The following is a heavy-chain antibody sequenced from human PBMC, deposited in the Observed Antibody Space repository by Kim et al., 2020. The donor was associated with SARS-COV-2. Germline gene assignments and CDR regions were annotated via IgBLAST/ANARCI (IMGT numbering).Heavy chain of an antibody. CDR2: IYYSGST. D-gene: IGHD2-2*01. J-gene: IGHJ3*02. Sequence: SETLSLTCTVSGGSISSSSYYWGWIRQPPGKGLEWIGSIYYSGSTYYNPSLKSRVTISVDTSKNQFSLKLSSVTAADTAVYYCATEGAMRLTDAFDIWGQGTMVTVSS. V-gene: IGHV4-39*01. CDR1: GGSISSSSYY. CDR3: ATEGAMRLTDAFDI.